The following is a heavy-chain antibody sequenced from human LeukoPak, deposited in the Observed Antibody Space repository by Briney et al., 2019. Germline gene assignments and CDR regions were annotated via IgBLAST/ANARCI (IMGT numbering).Heavy chain of an antibody. D-gene: IGHD1-26*01. CDR3: ARGGKWELPVY. J-gene: IGHJ4*02. CDR1: GFTVSSNY. CDR2: IYSGGST. V-gene: IGHV3-66*02. Sequence: SGGSLRLSCAASGFTVSSNYMSWVRQAPGKGLEWVSLIYSGGSTYYADSVKGRFTISRDNSKNTLYLQMNSLRAEDTAVYYCARGGKWELPVYWGQGTLVTVSS.